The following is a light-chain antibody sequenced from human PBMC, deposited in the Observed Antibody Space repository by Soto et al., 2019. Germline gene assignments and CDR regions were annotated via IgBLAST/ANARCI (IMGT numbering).Light chain of an antibody. CDR2: GNI. CDR3: QSFDNLGGWV. CDR1: SSNIGAAYD. Sequence: QSVLTQPPSVSGAPGQRVTISCTGSSSNIGAAYDVHWYQHLPGAAPKLLIHGNINRPSGDPDRFSGSRSGTSASLAITGRQAEDEADYYCQSFDNLGGWVFGGGTKLTVL. V-gene: IGLV1-40*01. J-gene: IGLJ3*02.